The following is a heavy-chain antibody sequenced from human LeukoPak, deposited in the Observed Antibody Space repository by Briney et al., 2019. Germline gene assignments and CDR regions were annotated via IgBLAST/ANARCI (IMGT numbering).Heavy chain of an antibody. D-gene: IGHD3-22*01. CDR3: ARDRSPAYYYDSSGYYHFDY. CDR2: IIPIFGTA. Sequence: SVKVSCKAPGGTFSSYAISWVRQAPGQGLEWMGGIIPIFGTANYAQKFQGRVTITADESTSTAYMELSSLRSEDTAVYYCARDRSPAYYYDSSGYYHFDYWGQGTLVTVSS. CDR1: GGTFSSYA. J-gene: IGHJ4*02. V-gene: IGHV1-69*01.